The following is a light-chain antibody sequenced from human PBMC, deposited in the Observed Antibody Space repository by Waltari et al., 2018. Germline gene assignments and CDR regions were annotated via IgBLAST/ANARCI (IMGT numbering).Light chain of an antibody. CDR2: DVT. V-gene: IGLV2-23*02. CDR3: CTYAGSSTYA. Sequence: QSALTQPASVSGSPGQSTTLSCPGTSHDVGSPSLVSWYPQHPGKAPTLIIYDVTKRPPGVSDRFSGSKSGNTAFLTISGLQAEDEADYHCCTYAGSSTYAFGTGTTVSVL. J-gene: IGLJ1*01. CDR1: SHDVGSPSL.